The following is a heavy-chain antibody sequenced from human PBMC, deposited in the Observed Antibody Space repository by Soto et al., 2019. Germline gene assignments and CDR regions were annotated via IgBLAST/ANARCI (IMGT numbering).Heavy chain of an antibody. CDR2: ISYDGSKT. CDR3: ARSYTGRNPIDY. J-gene: IGHJ4*02. D-gene: IGHD1-26*01. CDR1: GFTLSSYA. V-gene: IGHV3-30-3*01. Sequence: PGGSLRLSCAASGFTLSSYAMHWVRQAPGKGLEWVAVISYDGSKTYYADSVKGRFTISRDNSRNTLYVQMNSLRGEDAALYYCARSYTGRNPIDYWGPGTLVTVSS.